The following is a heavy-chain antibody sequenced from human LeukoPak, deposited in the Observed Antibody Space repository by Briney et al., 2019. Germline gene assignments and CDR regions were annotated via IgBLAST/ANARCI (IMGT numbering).Heavy chain of an antibody. Sequence: ASVKVSCKASGYTFTTYHMHWVRQAPGQGLEWMGIINPSGGSTNYAQKFQGRVTMTRDMSTSTVYMELSSLRSDDTAVYYCARDIHWNCVFNPWGQGTLVTVSS. CDR3: ARDIHWNCVFNP. D-gene: IGHD1-7*01. J-gene: IGHJ5*02. CDR1: GYTFTTYH. CDR2: INPSGGST. V-gene: IGHV1-46*01.